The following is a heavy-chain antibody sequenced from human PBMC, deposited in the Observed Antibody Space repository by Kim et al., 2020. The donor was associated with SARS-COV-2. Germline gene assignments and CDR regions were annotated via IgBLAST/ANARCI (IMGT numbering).Heavy chain of an antibody. D-gene: IGHD2-15*01. CDR1: GGSISSYY. Sequence: SETLSLTCTVSGGSISSYYWSWIRQPPGKGLEWIGYIYYSGSTNYNPSLKSRVTISVDTSKNQFSLKLSSVTAADTAVYYCARDPGYCSGGSFYPSAFDYWGQGTLVTVSS. CDR2: IYYSGST. J-gene: IGHJ4*02. CDR3: ARDPGYCSGGSFYPSAFDY. V-gene: IGHV4-59*13.